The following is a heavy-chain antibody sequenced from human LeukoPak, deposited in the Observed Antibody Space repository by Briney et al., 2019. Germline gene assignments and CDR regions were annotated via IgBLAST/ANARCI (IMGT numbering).Heavy chain of an antibody. CDR3: AKPYCSSTSCEFYYYYYMDV. V-gene: IGHV3-23*01. Sequence: GGSLRLSCAASGFTFSSYAMSWVRQAPGKGLEWVSAISGSGGSTYYADSVKGRFTISRDNSKNTLYLQMNSLRAEDTAVYYCAKPYCSSTSCEFYYYYYMDVWGKGTTVTVSS. D-gene: IGHD2-2*01. CDR1: GFTFSSYA. CDR2: ISGSGGST. J-gene: IGHJ6*03.